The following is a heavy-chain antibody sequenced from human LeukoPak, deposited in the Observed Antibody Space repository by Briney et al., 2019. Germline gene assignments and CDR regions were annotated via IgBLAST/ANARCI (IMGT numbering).Heavy chain of an antibody. D-gene: IGHD6-19*01. J-gene: IGHJ4*02. CDR2: ISYDGSNK. V-gene: IGHV3-30*18. CDR1: GFTFSSYG. CDR3: AKAGYSSGWRNFDY. Sequence: PGGSLRLSSAASGFTFSSYGMHWVRQAPGKGLEWVAVISYDGSNKFYADSVKGRFTISRDNSKNTLYLQMNSLRAEDTAVYYCAKAGYSSGWRNFDYWGQGTLVTVSS.